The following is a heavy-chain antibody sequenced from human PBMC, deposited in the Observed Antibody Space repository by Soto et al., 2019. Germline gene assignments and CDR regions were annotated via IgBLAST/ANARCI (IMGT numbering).Heavy chain of an antibody. J-gene: IGHJ4*02. CDR3: AREKWSRYSYGLGGEFGFDY. Sequence: GGSLRLSCAASGFTFSSYWMSWVRQAPGKGLEWVANIKQDGSEKYYVDSVKGRFTISRDNAKNSLYLQMNSLRAEDTAVYYCAREKWSRYSYGLGGEFGFDYWGQGTLVTVSS. CDR2: IKQDGSEK. D-gene: IGHD5-18*01. CDR1: GFTFSSYW. V-gene: IGHV3-7*01.